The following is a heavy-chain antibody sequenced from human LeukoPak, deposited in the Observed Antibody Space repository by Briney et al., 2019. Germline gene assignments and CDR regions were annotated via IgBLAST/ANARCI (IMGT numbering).Heavy chain of an antibody. CDR2: FSGSGGST. D-gene: IGHD1-26*01. Sequence: PGGSLRLSCADFTFTYSNYGMSWVRQAPGKGLEWVSGFSGSGGSTYYAGSVKGRFTISRDTSKNTLYLQMNSLRAEDTAIYYCAKVLSGSYHGYYFDYWGQGTLVTVSS. CDR1: TFTYSNYG. V-gene: IGHV3-23*01. CDR3: AKVLSGSYHGYYFDY. J-gene: IGHJ4*02.